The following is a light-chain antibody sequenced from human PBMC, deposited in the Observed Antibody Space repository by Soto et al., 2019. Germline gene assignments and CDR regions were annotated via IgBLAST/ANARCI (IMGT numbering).Light chain of an antibody. V-gene: IGLV2-14*01. CDR2: EVT. CDR1: SRDVGGYNY. J-gene: IGLJ1*01. Sequence: QSALTQPASVSGSPGQSITISCTGTSRDVGGYNYVSWYQQHPGKAPKVMIYEVTNRPSGVSHRFSGSKSGNTASLTISGLQAEDEADYYCSSYTSSSTLYVFGTETKVTVL. CDR3: SSYTSSSTLYV.